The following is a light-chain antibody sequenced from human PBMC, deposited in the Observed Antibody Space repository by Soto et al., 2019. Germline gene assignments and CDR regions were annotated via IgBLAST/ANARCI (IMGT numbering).Light chain of an antibody. Sequence: QSVLTQPPSVYGAPEQRVTISCTGSSSNIGAGYDVHWYQQLPGTAPKLLIYGNNNRPSGVPDRFSGSKSGTSASLAITGLHAEDEADYYCQSYDSSLSTYVFGTGTKLTVL. V-gene: IGLV1-40*01. CDR2: GNN. CDR3: QSYDSSLSTYV. J-gene: IGLJ1*01. CDR1: SSNIGAGYD.